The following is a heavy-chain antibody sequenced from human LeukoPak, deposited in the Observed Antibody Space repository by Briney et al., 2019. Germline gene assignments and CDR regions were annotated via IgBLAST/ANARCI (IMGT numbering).Heavy chain of an antibody. CDR1: GYCISSNYY. D-gene: IGHD4-17*01. CDR2: VHHSGSSYDSGST. Sequence: SETLSLTCSVSGYCISSNYYCGWIRQPPGKGLEWIGRVHHSGSSYDSGSTYYNPSLRGRVTISVDTSKNHFSLKINSVTAAETAVYYCARVSARGGYGDDYFDYWGQGTLVTVSS. CDR3: ARVSARGGYGDDYFDY. V-gene: IGHV4-38-2*02. J-gene: IGHJ4*02.